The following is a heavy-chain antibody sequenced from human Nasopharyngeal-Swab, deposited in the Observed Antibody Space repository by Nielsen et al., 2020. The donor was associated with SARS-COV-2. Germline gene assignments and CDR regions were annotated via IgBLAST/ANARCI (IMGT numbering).Heavy chain of an antibody. V-gene: IGHV1-3*01. CDR1: GYTFTTYA. CDR3: AKDNGVRWFGGGNFDY. Sequence: ASVKVSCKASGYTFTTYAMHWVRQAPGQRLEWMGWINAGNGNTEYSQNFQGRVTLTRDPSASLAYTVLSSLRSEDTAVYYYAKDNGVRWFGGGNFDYWGQGTLVTVSS. CDR2: INAGNGNT. D-gene: IGHD3-10*01. J-gene: IGHJ4*02.